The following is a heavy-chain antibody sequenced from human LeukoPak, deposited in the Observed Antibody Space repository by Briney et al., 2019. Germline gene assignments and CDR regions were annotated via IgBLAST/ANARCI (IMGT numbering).Heavy chain of an antibody. CDR1: GGTFRNYA. V-gene: IGHV1-69*01. D-gene: IGHD4-11*01. CDR2: IIPLLGRA. CDR3: ASPKEDSDYYFDY. J-gene: IGHJ4*02. Sequence: SVKVSCKASGGTFRNYAISWVRQAPGQGLEWMGGIIPLLGRAEYAQRFQGRVTITADESTSTAYLELSILRSEDTAVYYCASPKEDSDYYFDYWGQGTLVTVSS.